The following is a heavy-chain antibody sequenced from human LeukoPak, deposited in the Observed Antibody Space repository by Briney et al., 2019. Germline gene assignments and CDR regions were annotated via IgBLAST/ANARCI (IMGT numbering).Heavy chain of an antibody. Sequence: ASVTVSCKASGYTFTSYGISWVRQAPGQGLEWMGWISAYNGNTNYAQKLQGRVTVTTDTSTSTAYMELRSLRSDDTAVYYCARKYCSSTSCYGGNAFDIWGQETMVTVSS. CDR1: GYTFTSYG. D-gene: IGHD2-2*01. CDR2: ISAYNGNT. V-gene: IGHV1-18*04. CDR3: ARKYCSSTSCYGGNAFDI. J-gene: IGHJ3*02.